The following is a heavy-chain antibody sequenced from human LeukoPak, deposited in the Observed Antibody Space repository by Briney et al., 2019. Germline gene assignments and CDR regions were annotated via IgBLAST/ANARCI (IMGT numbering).Heavy chain of an antibody. CDR3: ARHSNYGSGSYYRYWFDP. V-gene: IGHV4-59*08. CDR1: GGSISSYY. Sequence: PSETLSLTCTVSGGSISSYYWSWIRQPPGKGLEWIGYIYYSGSTNYNPSLKSRVTISVDTSKNQFSLKLSSVTAADTAVYHCARHSNYGSGSYYRYWFDPWGQGTLVTVSS. J-gene: IGHJ5*02. CDR2: IYYSGST. D-gene: IGHD3-10*01.